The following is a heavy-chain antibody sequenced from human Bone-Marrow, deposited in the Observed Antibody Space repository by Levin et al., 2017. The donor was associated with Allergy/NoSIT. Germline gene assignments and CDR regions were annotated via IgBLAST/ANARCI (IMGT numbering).Heavy chain of an antibody. CDR2: INNDGRNT. V-gene: IGHV3-74*01. CDR1: GFTFSSYW. CDR3: ARDHRDNVTGYHAPERIDY. D-gene: IGHD3-9*01. J-gene: IGHJ4*02. Sequence: GESLKISCAASGFTFSSYWMHWVRQAPGKGLVWVSRINNDGRNTIYADSVKGRFTISRDNAKNTLYLQMNSLRGDDTAVYYCARDHRDNVTGYHAPERIDYWGQGTLVSVSS.